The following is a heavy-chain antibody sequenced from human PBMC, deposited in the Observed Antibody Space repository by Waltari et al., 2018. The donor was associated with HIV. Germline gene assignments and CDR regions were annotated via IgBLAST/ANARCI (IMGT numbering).Heavy chain of an antibody. V-gene: IGHV5-51*03. D-gene: IGHD6-19*01. Sequence: EVQLVQSGAEVKKPGGSLKLSGRGSGYSFTSYWSGWVGRVPGKGLEWMGVIYPGYSDTSYSPSFQGQVTISAEKSISTAYLQWSSLKASDTAMYYCARRGWAVAGLYWYFDLWGRGTLVTVSS. CDR2: IYPGYSDT. CDR1: GYSFTSYW. CDR3: ARRGWAVAGLYWYFDL. J-gene: IGHJ2*01.